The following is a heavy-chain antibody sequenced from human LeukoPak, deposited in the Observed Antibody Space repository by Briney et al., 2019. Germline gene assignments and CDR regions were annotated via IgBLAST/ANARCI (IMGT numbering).Heavy chain of an antibody. V-gene: IGHV1-18*04. CDR3: ARDKNERGYSYGSDAFDI. CDR1: GYSFTNYN. D-gene: IGHD5-18*01. Sequence: GASVKISCKTSGYSFTNYNLHWVRQAPGQGLEWMGWISAYNGNTNYAQKLQGRVTMTTDTSTSTAYMELRSLRSDDTAVYYCARDKNERGYSYGSDAFDIWGQGTMVTVSS. J-gene: IGHJ3*02. CDR2: ISAYNGNT.